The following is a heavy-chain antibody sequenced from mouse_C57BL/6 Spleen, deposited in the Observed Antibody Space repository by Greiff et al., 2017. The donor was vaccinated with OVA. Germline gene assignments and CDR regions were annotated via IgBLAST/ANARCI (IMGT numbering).Heavy chain of an antibody. J-gene: IGHJ1*03. CDR3: ASNWDGWYFDV. Sequence: QVQLQQPGAELVKPGASVKLSCKASGYTFTSYWMHWVKQRPGQGLEWIGMIHPNSGSTNYNEKFKSKATLTVDNSSSTAYMQLSSLTSEDSAVYYCASNWDGWYFDVWGTGTTVTVSS. CDR1: GYTFTSYW. V-gene: IGHV1-64*01. CDR2: IHPNSGST. D-gene: IGHD4-1*01.